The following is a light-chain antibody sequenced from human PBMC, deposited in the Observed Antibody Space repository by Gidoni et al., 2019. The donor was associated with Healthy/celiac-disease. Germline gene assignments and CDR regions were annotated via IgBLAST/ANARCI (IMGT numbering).Light chain of an antibody. J-gene: IGKJ5*01. Sequence: EIVLTQYPATLSLSPGERATLSCRASQSVSSYLAWFQQKPGQAPRLLIYDASNRATGIPARFSGSGSGTDFTLTISILEPEDFAVYYCQQRSNWPITFGQGTRLEIK. CDR3: QQRSNWPIT. V-gene: IGKV3-11*01. CDR1: QSVSSY. CDR2: DAS.